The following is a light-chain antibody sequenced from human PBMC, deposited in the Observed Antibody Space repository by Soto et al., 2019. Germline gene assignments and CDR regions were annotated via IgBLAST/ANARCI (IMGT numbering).Light chain of an antibody. CDR1: QSVSSY. J-gene: IGKJ5*01. Sequence: EIVLTQSASTLSLSPGERATLSCRASQSVSSYLAWYQQKTGQAPRLLIYDASNRATGIPARFSGSGYGTDFNLTISSLEPEDFAVYYCQQRSNWPITFGQGTRLEIK. V-gene: IGKV3-11*01. CDR2: DAS. CDR3: QQRSNWPIT.